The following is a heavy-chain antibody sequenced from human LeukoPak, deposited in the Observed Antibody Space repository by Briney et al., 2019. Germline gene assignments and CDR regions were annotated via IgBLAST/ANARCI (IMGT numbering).Heavy chain of an antibody. CDR1: GYTFTSYG. Sequence: ASVKVPCRASGYTFTSYGISWVRQAPGQGLEWMGWISAYNGNTNYAQKLQGRVTMTTDTSTSTAYMELRSLRSDDTAVYYCAREAAEAYFDYWGQGTLVTVSS. J-gene: IGHJ4*02. CDR3: AREAAEAYFDY. V-gene: IGHV1-18*01. CDR2: ISAYNGNT.